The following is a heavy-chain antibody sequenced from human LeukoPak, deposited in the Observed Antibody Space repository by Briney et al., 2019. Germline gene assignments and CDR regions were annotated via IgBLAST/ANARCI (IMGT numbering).Heavy chain of an antibody. CDR2: INYSGTT. D-gene: IGHD1-26*01. Sequence: SETLSLTCAVSGGSISSNTYYWGWIRQPPGEGLERISTINYSGTTHYNPSLKSRVTISADTSNNQLSLKLNSLTAADTAVYYCAGGRWISGSYYNFDYWGQGTLVTVSS. CDR1: GGSISSNTYY. J-gene: IGHJ4*02. V-gene: IGHV4-39*07. CDR3: AGGRWISGSYYNFDY.